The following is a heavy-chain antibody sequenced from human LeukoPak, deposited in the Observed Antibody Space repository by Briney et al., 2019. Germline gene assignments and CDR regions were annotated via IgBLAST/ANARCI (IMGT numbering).Heavy chain of an antibody. Sequence: PGGSLRLSCAASGFTFTTYAMSWVRQAPGKGLEWVSVISGSGDSTYYADSVKGRFTISRDISKNTLYLQMKSLRAGDTAVYYFAKDKTYDVFWSGHEALVIWGKGQWSPSLQ. V-gene: IGHV3-23*01. J-gene: IGHJ3*02. D-gene: IGHD3-3*01. CDR1: GFTFTTYA. CDR2: ISGSGDST. CDR3: AKDKTYDVFWSGHEALVI.